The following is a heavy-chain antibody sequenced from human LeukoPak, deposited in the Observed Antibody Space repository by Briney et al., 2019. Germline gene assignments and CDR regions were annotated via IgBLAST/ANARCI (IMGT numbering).Heavy chain of an antibody. CDR1: GFTFRNYR. V-gene: IGHV3-7*05. CDR2: IKQDGSEE. Sequence: PGGSLRLSCAASGFTFRNYRMNWVRQAPGKGLEWVANIKQDGSEEYYVDSVKGRFTISRDNAKNSLYLQMNSLRAEDIAVYYCARGRQWLSKGYFDYWGQGTLVTVSS. J-gene: IGHJ4*02. D-gene: IGHD6-19*01. CDR3: ARGRQWLSKGYFDY.